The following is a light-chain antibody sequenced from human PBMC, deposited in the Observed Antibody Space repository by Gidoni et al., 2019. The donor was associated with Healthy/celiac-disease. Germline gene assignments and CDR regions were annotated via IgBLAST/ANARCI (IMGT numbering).Light chain of an antibody. CDR1: QSVSSSY. Sequence: IVLTQSPGTLSLSPGERATLSCRASQSVSSSYFAWYQQKPGQAPRLLIYGASSRATGIPARFSGSGSGTDFTLTISRLEPEDFAVYYCQQYGSSPKTFGQGTKVEIK. J-gene: IGKJ1*01. CDR2: GAS. CDR3: QQYGSSPKT. V-gene: IGKV3-20*01.